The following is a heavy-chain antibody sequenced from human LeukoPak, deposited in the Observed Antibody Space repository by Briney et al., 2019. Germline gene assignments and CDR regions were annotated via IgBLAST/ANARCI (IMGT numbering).Heavy chain of an antibody. Sequence: SGGSLRLSCAASGFTFSDYYMSWIRQAPGKGLEWVSYISSSGSTIYYADSVKGRFTISRDNAKNSLYLQMNSLRAEDTAVYYCARSWVVREFPQPSDYWGQGTLVTVSS. D-gene: IGHD3-10*01. CDR1: GFTFSDYY. CDR3: ARSWVVREFPQPSDY. V-gene: IGHV3-11*04. J-gene: IGHJ4*02. CDR2: ISSSGSTI.